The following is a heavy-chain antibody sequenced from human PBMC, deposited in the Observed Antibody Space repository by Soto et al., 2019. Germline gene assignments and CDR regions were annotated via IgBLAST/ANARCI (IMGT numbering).Heavy chain of an antibody. CDR3: TRHDSNYDFWSGSPPRYGMDV. CDR1: GFTLTKAS. Sequence: GGSLRLSCAASGFTLTKASMSWVRQAPGKGLEWVGHIKSNADGEATEYAASVKGRFTISRDDSKNTAYLQMNSLKTEDTAVYYCTRHDSNYDFWSGSPPRYGMDVWGQGTTVTVSS. D-gene: IGHD3-3*01. CDR2: IKSNADGEAT. J-gene: IGHJ6*02. V-gene: IGHV3-15*01.